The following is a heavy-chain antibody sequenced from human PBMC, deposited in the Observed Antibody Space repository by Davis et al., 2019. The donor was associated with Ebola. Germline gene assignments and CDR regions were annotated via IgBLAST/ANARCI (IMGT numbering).Heavy chain of an antibody. J-gene: IGHJ6*04. Sequence: HSQTLSLTCAIPGDSVSNVAWNWIRQSPSRGLEWLGRTYYTSKWYNDYAVSVKSRITINPDTSKNQFSLQLNSVTPEDTALYYCARGWLRGGMDAWGEGTAVTVSS. CDR3: ARGWLRGGMDA. CDR2: TYYTSKWYN. D-gene: IGHD5-18*01. V-gene: IGHV6-1*01. CDR1: GDSVSNVA.